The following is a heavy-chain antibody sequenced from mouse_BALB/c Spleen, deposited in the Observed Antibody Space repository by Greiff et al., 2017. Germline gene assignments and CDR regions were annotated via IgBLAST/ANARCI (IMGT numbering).Heavy chain of an antibody. D-gene: IGHD2-3*01. CDR2: ISSGSSTI. Sequence: EVMLVESGGGLVQPGGSRKLSCAASGFTFSSFGMHWVRQAPEKGLEWVAYISSGSSTIYYADTVKGRFTISRDNPKNPLFPQMTSLMSEDTAMYYCSGWLLDSFDYWGQGTTLTVSS. J-gene: IGHJ2*01. CDR3: SGWLLDSFDY. V-gene: IGHV5-17*02. CDR1: GFTFSSFG.